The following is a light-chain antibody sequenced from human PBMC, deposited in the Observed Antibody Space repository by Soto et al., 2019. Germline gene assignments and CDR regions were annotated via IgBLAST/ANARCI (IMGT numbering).Light chain of an antibody. J-gene: IGKJ4*01. V-gene: IGKV1-33*01. CDR3: QQYAHLPLT. CDR1: QDIRNR. CDR2: DGF. Sequence: DIQMTQSPSSLSASVGDRVTITCQASQDIRNRLNWYQQKPGKAPKLLIYDGFNLHSGVPSRFSGAGYGTDFAFTIDILQPEYVATYFCQQYAHLPLTFGGGSRVEMK.